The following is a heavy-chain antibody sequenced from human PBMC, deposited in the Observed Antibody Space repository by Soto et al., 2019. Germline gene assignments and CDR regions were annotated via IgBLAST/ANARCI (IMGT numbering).Heavy chain of an antibody. Sequence: GCSKASGYTYTSYQTPWARQAPGQELEWMGIINPGGGSTTYTQKFQGRVTMTRDTSTSTFYMDLSSLRSEDTAVYYCARAYSGSSSHDYWSRGTLVTVSS. J-gene: IGHJ4*02. D-gene: IGHD6-6*01. CDR2: INPGGGST. CDR3: ARAYSGSSSHDY. V-gene: IGHV1-46*01. CDR1: GYTYTSYQ.